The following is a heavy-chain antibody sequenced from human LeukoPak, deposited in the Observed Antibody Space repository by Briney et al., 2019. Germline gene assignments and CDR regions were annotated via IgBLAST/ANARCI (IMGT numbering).Heavy chain of an antibody. D-gene: IGHD2-21*02. CDR1: GFTFSSYA. CDR2: ISGSGGST. CDR3: AKDLEHIVVVTAILSWFDP. J-gene: IGHJ5*02. Sequence: GGSLRLSCAASGFTFSSYAMSWVRQAPGKGLEWVSAISGSGGSTYYADSVKGRFTISRDNSKNTLYLQMNSLRAEDTAVYYCAKDLEHIVVVTAILSWFDPWGQGTLVTVSS. V-gene: IGHV3-23*01.